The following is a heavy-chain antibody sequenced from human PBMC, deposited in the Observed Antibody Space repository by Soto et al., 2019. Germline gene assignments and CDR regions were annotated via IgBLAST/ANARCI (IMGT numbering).Heavy chain of an antibody. CDR3: ANYQSPLRVFDS. J-gene: IGHJ4*02. D-gene: IGHD2-2*01. CDR1: GFTFNNYA. V-gene: IGHV3-23*01. Sequence: GGSLRLSCETSGFTFNNYAMSWVRQAPGKGLEWVSSIGPGGDTHYADSVKGRFTISRDNSRNMLPLQMNSLGAEDTAVYYCANYQSPLRVFDSWGQGTLVTVSS. CDR2: IGPGGDT.